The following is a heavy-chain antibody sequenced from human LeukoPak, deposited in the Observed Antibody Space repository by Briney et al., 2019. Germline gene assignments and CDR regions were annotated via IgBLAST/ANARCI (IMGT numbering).Heavy chain of an antibody. V-gene: IGHV3-30-3*01. J-gene: IGHJ4*02. CDR3: ARGLYYYDSSGYIG. CDR2: ISYDGSNK. Sequence: GGSLRPSCAASGFTFSSYAMHWVRQAPGKGLEWVAVISYDGSNKYYADSVKGRFTISRDNSKNTLYLQMNSLRAEDTAVYYCARGLYYYDSSGYIGWGQGTLVTVSS. D-gene: IGHD3-22*01. CDR1: GFTFSSYA.